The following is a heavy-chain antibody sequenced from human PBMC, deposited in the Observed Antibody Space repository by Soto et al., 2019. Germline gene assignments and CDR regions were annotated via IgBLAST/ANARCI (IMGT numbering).Heavy chain of an antibody. J-gene: IGHJ4*02. CDR1: GFTFSSYG. Sequence: PGGSLRLSCAASGFTFSSYGMHWVRQAPGKGLEWVAVISYDGSNKYYADSVKGRFTISRDNSKNTLYLQMNSLRAEDTAVYYCAKISYYDSSGYYRDFDYWGQGTLVTVSS. CDR2: ISYDGSNK. CDR3: AKISYYDSSGYYRDFDY. V-gene: IGHV3-30*18. D-gene: IGHD3-22*01.